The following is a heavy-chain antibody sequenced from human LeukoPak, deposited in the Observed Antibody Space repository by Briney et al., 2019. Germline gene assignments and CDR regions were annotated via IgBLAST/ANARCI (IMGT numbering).Heavy chain of an antibody. V-gene: IGHV3-30-3*01. D-gene: IGHD4-23*01. CDR2: ISYDGSNK. CDR3: ARDNYGGNFDY. CDR1: GFTFSSYA. Sequence: PGGSLRLSCAASGFTFSSYAMHWVRQAPGKGLEWVAVISYDGSNKYYADSVKGRFTISRDNSKNTLYLQMNSLRAVDTAVYYCARDNYGGNFDYWGQGTLVTVSS. J-gene: IGHJ4*02.